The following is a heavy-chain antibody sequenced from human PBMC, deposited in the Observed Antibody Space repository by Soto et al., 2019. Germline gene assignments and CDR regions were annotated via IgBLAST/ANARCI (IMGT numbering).Heavy chain of an antibody. CDR3: ARTSYYDFWSGYSNWFDP. V-gene: IGHV1-69*06. CDR2: IIPIFGTA. CDR1: GGTFSSYA. D-gene: IGHD3-3*01. J-gene: IGHJ5*02. Sequence: ASVKVSCKASGGTFSSYAISWVRQAPAQGLEWMGGIIPIFGTANYAQKFQGRVTITADKSTSTAYMELSSLRSEDTAVYYCARTSYYDFWSGYSNWFDPWGQGTLVTVSS.